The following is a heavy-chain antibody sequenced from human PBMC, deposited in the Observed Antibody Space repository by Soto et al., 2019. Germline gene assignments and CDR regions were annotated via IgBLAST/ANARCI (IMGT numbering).Heavy chain of an antibody. J-gene: IGHJ4*02. CDR2: IGTAGDT. D-gene: IGHD6-13*01. Sequence: EVQLVESGGGLVQPGGSLRLSCAASGFTFSSYDMHWVRQATGKGLEWVSAIGTAGDTYYPGSVKGRFTISRENAKNSLYLQMNSLRAGDTAVYYCARAYSSSWRPLDYWGQGTLVTVSS. V-gene: IGHV3-13*04. CDR1: GFTFSSYD. CDR3: ARAYSSSWRPLDY.